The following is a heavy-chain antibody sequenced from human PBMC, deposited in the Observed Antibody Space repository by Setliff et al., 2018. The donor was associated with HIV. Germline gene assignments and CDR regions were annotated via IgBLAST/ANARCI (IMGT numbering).Heavy chain of an antibody. CDR2: AYYSGST. V-gene: IGHV4-59*12. Sequence: PSETLSLTCTVSGDGISSWQWSWIRQPPGKALEWIGYAYYSGSTNYNPSLKSRPTVSIDTSKNHLSLKLTSMTAADTAMYFCARGKDPGLYFDNWRQVMLVTVSS. J-gene: IGHJ4*02. CDR1: GDGISSWQ. D-gene: IGHD2-15*01. CDR3: ARGKDPGLYFDN.